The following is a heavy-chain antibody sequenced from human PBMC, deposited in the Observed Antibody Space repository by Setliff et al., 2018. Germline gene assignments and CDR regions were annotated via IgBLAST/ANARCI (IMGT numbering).Heavy chain of an antibody. Sequence: GESLKISCKGSGYSFTNDWIGWVRQMPGKGLEWMGIIYPGDSDTRYSPSFQGQVTISADKSISTAYLQWSSLKASDTATYYCARHMVVRGVGGFDYWGQGTLVTVSS. CDR2: IYPGDSDT. CDR1: GYSFTNDW. J-gene: IGHJ4*02. CDR3: ARHMVVRGVGGFDY. D-gene: IGHD3-10*01. V-gene: IGHV5-51*01.